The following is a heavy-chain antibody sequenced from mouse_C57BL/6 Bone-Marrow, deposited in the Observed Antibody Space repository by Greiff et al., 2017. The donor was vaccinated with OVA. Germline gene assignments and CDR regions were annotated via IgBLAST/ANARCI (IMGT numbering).Heavy chain of an antibody. V-gene: IGHV1-69*01. CDR1: GYTFTSYW. J-gene: IGHJ3*01. CDR2: IDPSDSYT. CDR3: ARWGLRPY. Sequence: QVQLKESGAELVMPGASVKLSCKASGYTFTSYWMHWVKQRPGQGLEWIGEIDPSDSYTNYNQKFKGKSTLTVDKSSSTAYMQLSSLTSEDSAVYYCARWGLRPYWGQGTLVTVSA. D-gene: IGHD2-4*01.